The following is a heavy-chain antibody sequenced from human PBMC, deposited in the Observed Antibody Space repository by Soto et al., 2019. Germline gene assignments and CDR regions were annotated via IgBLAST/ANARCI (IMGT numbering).Heavy chain of an antibody. CDR3: ARDAGRRFDY. Sequence: EVQLVESGGGLVQPGGSLRLSCAASGFTFSSYGMTWARQAPGQGLEWVASMNRDGSEKRYVDSVEGRFTISRDNAKNSLFLQMNSLSFDDTAVYYGARDAGRRFDYWCQGSLVTASS. D-gene: IGHD6-13*01. CDR2: MNRDGSEK. J-gene: IGHJ4*02. V-gene: IGHV3-7*01. CDR1: GFTFSSYG.